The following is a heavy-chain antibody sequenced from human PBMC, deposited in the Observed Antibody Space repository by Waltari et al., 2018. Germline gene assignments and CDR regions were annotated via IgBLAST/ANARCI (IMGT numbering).Heavy chain of an antibody. D-gene: IGHD1-26*01. Sequence: EVQVLESGGGLVQPGGSLRLSCAASGFTFSSYAMYWVRQAPGKGLELVSTIGGNGGDIFYADPVKGRCTISRDNSKNTLYLQMNSLRAEDTAVYFCAKGDSGSYYWYFDYWGQGTLVTVSS. V-gene: IGHV3-23*01. CDR3: AKGDSGSYYWYFDY. CDR1: GFTFSSYA. J-gene: IGHJ4*02. CDR2: IGGNGGDI.